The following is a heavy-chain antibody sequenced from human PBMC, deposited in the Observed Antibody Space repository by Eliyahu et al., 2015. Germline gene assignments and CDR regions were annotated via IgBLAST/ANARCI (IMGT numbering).Heavy chain of an antibody. D-gene: IGHD6-13*01. V-gene: IGHV3-9*01. Sequence: EVQLVESGGGLVQPGRSLRLXXTPSGFTLEXYDMNWVRQGPGKGLEWVSGITRNSVDIGYADSVKGRFTISRDNAKNSLYLQMDSLRADDTALYYCARRVYGHGMDVWGQGTTVTVSS. CDR2: ITRNSVDI. CDR1: GFTLEXYD. J-gene: IGHJ6*02. CDR3: ARRVYGHGMDV.